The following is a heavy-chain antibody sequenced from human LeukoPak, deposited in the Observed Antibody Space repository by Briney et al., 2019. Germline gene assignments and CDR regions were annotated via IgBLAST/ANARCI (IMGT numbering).Heavy chain of an antibody. CDR2: ISAYDGKA. CDR3: VRSSGRYSNL. CDR1: GYTFTDYG. J-gene: IGHJ5*02. V-gene: IGHV1-18*01. D-gene: IGHD1-26*01. Sequence: ASLKVSCKASGYTFTDYGVSWVRQSRGQGREWMGWISAYDGKAKFDPKVQDRVTLTIDTSATTAFMDLRSLRFDDTAVYYCVRSSGRYSNLWGQGTLVIVSS.